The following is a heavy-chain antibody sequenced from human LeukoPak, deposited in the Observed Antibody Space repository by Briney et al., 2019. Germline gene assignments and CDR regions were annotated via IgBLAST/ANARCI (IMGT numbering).Heavy chain of an antibody. CDR1: GYTFISYG. D-gene: IGHD1-26*01. V-gene: IGHV1-18*01. CDR2: VSAYADDT. J-gene: IGHJ4*02. Sequence: ASVKVSCKASGYTFISYGISWVRQAPGQGLEWMGWVSAYADDTNYVQKFRGRITMTTDTSTSTAYMELRSLRPDDTAVYYCARDCIGCLGFDYWGQGTLVTVSS. CDR3: ARDCIGCLGFDY.